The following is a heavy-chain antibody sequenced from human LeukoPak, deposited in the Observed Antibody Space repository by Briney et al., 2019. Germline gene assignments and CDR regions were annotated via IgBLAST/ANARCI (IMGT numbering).Heavy chain of an antibody. CDR1: GFTFSSSA. J-gene: IGHJ4*02. CDR2: ISSSGGST. Sequence: GGSLRLSCAASGFTFSSSAMSWVRQAPGRGLEWVSVISSSGGSTYYADSVKGRFTISRDNSKNTLYLQMNSLSAEDTAVYYCAKGSRSIAVDNLCDYWGQGTLVTVSS. CDR3: AKGSRSIAVDNLCDY. V-gene: IGHV3-23*01. D-gene: IGHD6-6*01.